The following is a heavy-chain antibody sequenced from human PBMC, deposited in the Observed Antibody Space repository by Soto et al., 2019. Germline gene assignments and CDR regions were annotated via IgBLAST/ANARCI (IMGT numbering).Heavy chain of an antibody. J-gene: IGHJ5*02. Sequence: VQLLESGGGLVQPGGSLRLSWAASGFTFRSYTMTWVRQAPGKGLEWVSAISGSGVSTHYADSVKGRFTIARDNSKNTQYLQMNNLRAEDPAVDYCGKGQATIAVDWFDPWGQGTLVTVST. CDR3: GKGQATIAVDWFDP. CDR1: GFTFRSYT. D-gene: IGHD6-19*01. CDR2: ISGSGVST. V-gene: IGHV3-23*01.